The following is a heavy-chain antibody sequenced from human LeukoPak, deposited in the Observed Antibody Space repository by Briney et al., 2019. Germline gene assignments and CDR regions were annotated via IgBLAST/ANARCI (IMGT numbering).Heavy chain of an antibody. CDR1: GGTFSSYA. J-gene: IGHJ6*03. CDR2: IIPIFGTA. Sequence: ASVKVSCKASGGTFSSYAISWVRQAPGQGREWMGGIIPIFGTANYAQKFQGRVTITTDESTSTADMELSSLRSEDTAVYYCARDRNYYMDVWGQGTTVIVSS. CDR3: ARDRNYYMDV. V-gene: IGHV1-69*05.